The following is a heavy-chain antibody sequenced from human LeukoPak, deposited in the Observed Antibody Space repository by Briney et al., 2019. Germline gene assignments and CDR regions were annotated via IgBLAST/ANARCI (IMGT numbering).Heavy chain of an antibody. CDR2: ISSSSSYI. V-gene: IGHV3-21*01. CDR1: GGSFSGYY. Sequence: ETLSLTCAVYGGSFSGYYWSWIRQPPGKGLEWVSSISSSSSYIYYADSVKGRFTISRDNAKNSLYLQMNSLRAEDTAVYYCARERYCSSTSCYRDFDYWGQGTLVTVSS. CDR3: ARERYCSSTSCYRDFDY. D-gene: IGHD2-2*01. J-gene: IGHJ4*02.